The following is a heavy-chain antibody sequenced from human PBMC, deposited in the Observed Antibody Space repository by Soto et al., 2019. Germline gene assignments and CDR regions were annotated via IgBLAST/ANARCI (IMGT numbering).Heavy chain of an antibody. J-gene: IGHJ3*02. D-gene: IGHD6-13*01. Sequence: QVQLVESGGGVVQPGRSLRLSCAAFGFTFSSYGMHWVRQAPGKGLEWVAVIWYDGSNKYYADSVKGRFTISRDNSKNTLYLQMNSLRAEDTAVYYCARVSAAAGTGAFDIWGQGTMVTVSS. CDR2: IWYDGSNK. V-gene: IGHV3-33*01. CDR1: GFTFSSYG. CDR3: ARVSAAAGTGAFDI.